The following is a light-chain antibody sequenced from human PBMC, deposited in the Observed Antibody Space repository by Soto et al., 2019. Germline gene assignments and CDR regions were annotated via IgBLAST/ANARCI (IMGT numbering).Light chain of an antibody. V-gene: IGLV1-40*01. Sequence: QSVLTQPPSVSGAPGQRVTISCTGSSSNIGAGYDVHWYQQLPGPAPKLLIYGNSNRPSGVPDRFSGSKSGTSASLAITGLQAEDEADYYCQSYESSLSGWVFGGGTKLTVL. CDR3: QSYESSLSGWV. J-gene: IGLJ3*02. CDR1: SSNIGAGYD. CDR2: GNS.